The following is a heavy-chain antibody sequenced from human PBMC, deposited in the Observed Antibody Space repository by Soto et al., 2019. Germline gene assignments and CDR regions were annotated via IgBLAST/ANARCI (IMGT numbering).Heavy chain of an antibody. CDR1: GFTFSSYS. CDR2: ISSSSSYI. Sequence: GGSLRLSCAASGFTFSSYSMNWVRQAPGKGLEWVSSISSSSSYIYYADSVKGRFTISRDNAKNSLYLQMNSLRAEDTAVYYCAREYCSSTSCYYYYYYMDVWGKGTTVTVSS. D-gene: IGHD2-2*01. CDR3: AREYCSSTSCYYYYYYMDV. J-gene: IGHJ6*03. V-gene: IGHV3-21*01.